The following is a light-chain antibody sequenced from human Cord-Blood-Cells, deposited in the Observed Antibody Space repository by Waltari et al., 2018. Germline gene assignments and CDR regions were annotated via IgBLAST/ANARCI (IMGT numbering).Light chain of an antibody. CDR2: SNH. CDR3: AAWDDSLNGYV. V-gene: IGLV1-44*01. CDR1: SSNIGSNT. J-gene: IGLJ1*01. Sequence: QSVLTQPPSASGTPGQRVTISCSGSSSNIGSNTVNWYQQLPGTAPKLLINSNHQRPSGVHDRFSGSKSGTSASLAISGLQSEDEADYYCAAWDDSLNGYVFGTGTKVTVL.